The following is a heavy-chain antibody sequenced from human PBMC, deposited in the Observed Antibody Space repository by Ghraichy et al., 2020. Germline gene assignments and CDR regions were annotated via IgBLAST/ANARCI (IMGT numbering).Heavy chain of an antibody. V-gene: IGHV3-9*01. Sequence: GGSLRLSCAASGFTFDDYAMHWVRQAPGKGLEWVSGISWNSGTRGYADSVKGRFTISRDNAKSSLSLQMNSLRAEDTAFYYCTKDFRNIYYYDTGGFDYWGQGTLVTVSS. J-gene: IGHJ4*02. CDR3: TKDFRNIYYYDTGGFDY. D-gene: IGHD3-22*01. CDR1: GFTFDDYA. CDR2: ISWNSGTR.